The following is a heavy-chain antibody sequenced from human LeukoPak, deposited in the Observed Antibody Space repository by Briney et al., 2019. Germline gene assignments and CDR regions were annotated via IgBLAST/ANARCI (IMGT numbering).Heavy chain of an antibody. CDR3: ARGGGDIATPPDY. D-gene: IGHD2-15*01. CDR2: ISYDGSNK. J-gene: IGHJ4*02. V-gene: IGHV3-30-3*01. Sequence: GGSLRLSCAASGFALSSYAMHWVRQAPGEGLEWVAVISYDGSNKYYADSVKGRFTISRDNSKNTLYLQMNSLRTEDTAVYSCARGGGDIATPPDYWGQGTLVTVSS. CDR1: GFALSSYA.